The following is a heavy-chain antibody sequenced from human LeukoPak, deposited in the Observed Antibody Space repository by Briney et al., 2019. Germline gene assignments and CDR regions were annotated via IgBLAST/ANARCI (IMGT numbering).Heavy chain of an antibody. V-gene: IGHV4-39*01. CDR1: GGSISSSNFY. J-gene: IGHJ5*02. CDR2: IYYSGST. Sequence: SETLSLTCTVSGGSISSSNFYWGWIRQPPGKGLEWIGSIYYSGSTYYNPSLKSRVTISVDTSKNQFSLRLSSVTAADTAVYYCARHTFGELYYNWFDPWGQGTLVTVSS. CDR3: ARHTFGELYYNWFDP. D-gene: IGHD3-10*01.